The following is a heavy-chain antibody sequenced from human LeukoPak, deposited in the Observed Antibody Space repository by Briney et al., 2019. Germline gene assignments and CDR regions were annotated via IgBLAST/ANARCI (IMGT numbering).Heavy chain of an antibody. J-gene: IGHJ4*02. V-gene: IGHV3-15*01. CDR3: TTANIVVVGAAGDY. CDR2: IKSKTDGGTT. CDR1: GFTFSNAW. Sequence: GGSLRLSCAASGFTFSNAWMSWVRQAPGKGLEWVGRIKSKTDGGTTDYAAPVKGRFTISRDDSKNTLYLQMNSLKTEDTAVYYCTTANIVVVGAAGDYWGQGTLVTVSS. D-gene: IGHD2-15*01.